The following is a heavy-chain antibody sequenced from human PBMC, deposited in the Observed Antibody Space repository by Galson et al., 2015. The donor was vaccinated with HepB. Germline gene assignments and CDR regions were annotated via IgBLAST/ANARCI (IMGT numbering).Heavy chain of an antibody. V-gene: IGHV3-49*04. CDR2: IRSKAYGGTT. CDR3: TRVGSGGITIFGVVISYFDY. CDR1: GFTFGDYA. Sequence: SLRLSCAASGFTFGDYAMSWVRQAPGKGLEWVGFIRSKAYGGTTEYAASVKGRFTISRDDSKSIAYLQMNSLKTEDTAVYYCTRVGSGGITIFGVVISYFDYWGQGTLVTVSS. J-gene: IGHJ4*02. D-gene: IGHD3-3*01.